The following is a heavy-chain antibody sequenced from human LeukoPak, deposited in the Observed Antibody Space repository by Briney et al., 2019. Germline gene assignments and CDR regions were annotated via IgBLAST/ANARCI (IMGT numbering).Heavy chain of an antibody. CDR1: GGSISSYY. Sequence: SETLSLTCTVSGGSISSYYWSWIRQPAGKGLEWIGRIYTSGSTNYNPSLKSRVTISVDTSKNQFSLKLNSVTAADTAVYYCARHGRGGSSSYLVGYWGQGTLVTVSS. V-gene: IGHV4-4*07. CDR3: ARHGRGGSSSYLVGY. CDR2: IYTSGST. D-gene: IGHD6-6*01. J-gene: IGHJ4*02.